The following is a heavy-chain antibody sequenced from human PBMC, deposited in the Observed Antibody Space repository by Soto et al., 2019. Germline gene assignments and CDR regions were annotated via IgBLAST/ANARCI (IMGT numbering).Heavy chain of an antibody. Sequence: QVQLVQSGAEVKKPGASVQVSCKASGYTFTSYGISWVRQAPGQGLEWMGWISAYNGTTNYAQKLQGRVTMTTDTSTSTGDMGLRSLRSVDTAVYYCERVGTWYYDSSGYYGYWGQGTLVTVS. V-gene: IGHV1-18*01. CDR2: ISAYNGTT. J-gene: IGHJ4*02. CDR3: ERVGTWYYDSSGYYGY. CDR1: GYTFTSYG. D-gene: IGHD3-22*01.